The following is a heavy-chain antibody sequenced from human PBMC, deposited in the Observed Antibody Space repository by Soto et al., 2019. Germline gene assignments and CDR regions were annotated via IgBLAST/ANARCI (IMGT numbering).Heavy chain of an antibody. D-gene: IGHD3-3*01. V-gene: IGHV4-38-2*01. CDR3: ARNSYYDFWSGYQRAFDF. CDR2: LYHSGST. Sequence: LSLTCAVSGYPISSGYYWGWIRQSPGKGLEWIGSLYHSGSTYHNPSLKSRVTISVDSSKNQFSLKLSSVTAADTAVYYCARNSYYDFWSGYQRAFDFWGQGTLVTVSS. CDR1: GYPISSGYY. J-gene: IGHJ4*02.